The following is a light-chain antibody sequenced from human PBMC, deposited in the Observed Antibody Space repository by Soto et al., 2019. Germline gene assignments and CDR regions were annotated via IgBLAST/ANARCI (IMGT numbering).Light chain of an antibody. Sequence: QSVLTQPPSASGSPGQSATISCTGTSGDVGAYIFVSWYQQHPGKAPKLLIYDVNRRPPGVPDRFFGSKSGNTASLTVSGLQAEDEADYYCVSFAGGTYVFGTGTKVTV. CDR3: VSFAGGTYV. J-gene: IGLJ1*01. V-gene: IGLV2-8*01. CDR2: DVN. CDR1: SGDVGAYIF.